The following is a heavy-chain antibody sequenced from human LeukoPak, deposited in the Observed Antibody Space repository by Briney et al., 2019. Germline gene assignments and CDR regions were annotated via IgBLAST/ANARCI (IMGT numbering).Heavy chain of an antibody. Sequence: ASVKVSCKVSGYTLTELSMHWVRQAPGKGLEWMGGFDPEDGETIYAQKFQGRVTMTEDTSTDTACMELSSLRSEDTAVYYCATGETYGSGWYRGPLVSWGQGTLVTVSS. V-gene: IGHV1-24*01. D-gene: IGHD6-19*01. J-gene: IGHJ4*02. CDR3: ATGETYGSGWYRGPLVS. CDR1: GYTLTELS. CDR2: FDPEDGET.